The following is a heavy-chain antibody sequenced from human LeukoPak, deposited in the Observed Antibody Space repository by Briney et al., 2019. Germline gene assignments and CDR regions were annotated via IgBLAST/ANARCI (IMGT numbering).Heavy chain of an antibody. CDR2: IKQDGSEK. Sequence: PGGSLRLSCAASGFTFSSYWMSWVRQAPGKGLEWVANIKQDGSEKYCVDSVKGRFTISRDDSKNTLYLQMNSLRAEDTAVYYCAKDRGYSYANGCDYWGQGTLVTVSS. D-gene: IGHD5-18*01. V-gene: IGHV3-7*01. J-gene: IGHJ4*02. CDR1: GFTFSSYW. CDR3: AKDRGYSYANGCDY.